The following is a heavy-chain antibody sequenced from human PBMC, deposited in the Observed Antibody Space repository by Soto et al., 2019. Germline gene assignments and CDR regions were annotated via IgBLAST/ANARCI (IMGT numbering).Heavy chain of an antibody. V-gene: IGHV4-4*07. CDR2: IYTGGST. J-gene: IGHJ4*02. Sequence: LSLTCTVSGGSISGYYWSWIRQPAGKGLEWIGRIYTGGSTNYNPSLKSRVTMSIDTSKNQFSLKLSSVTAADTAVYYCARDHLVAGNFDAWGQGTLVTVSS. D-gene: IGHD6-19*01. CDR3: ARDHLVAGNFDA. CDR1: GGSISGYY.